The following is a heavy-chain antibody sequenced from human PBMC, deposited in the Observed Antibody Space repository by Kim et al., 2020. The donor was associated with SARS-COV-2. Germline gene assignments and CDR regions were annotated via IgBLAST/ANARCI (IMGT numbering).Heavy chain of an antibody. Sequence: SEILSLTCAVYGGSFSGYYWSWIRQPPGKGLEWIGEINHSGSTNYNPSLKSRVTISVDTSKNQFSLKLSSVTAADTAVYYCARGPAGDDYIWGSYEDGMDVWGQGTTVTVSS. CDR2: INHSGST. J-gene: IGHJ6*02. CDR1: GGSFSGYY. CDR3: ARGPAGDDYIWGSYEDGMDV. D-gene: IGHD3-16*01. V-gene: IGHV4-34*01.